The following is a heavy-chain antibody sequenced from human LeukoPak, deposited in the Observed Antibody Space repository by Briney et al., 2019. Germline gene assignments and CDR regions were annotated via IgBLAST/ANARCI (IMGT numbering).Heavy chain of an antibody. CDR3: ARESYGGYQFDI. V-gene: IGHV1-69*05. CDR2: IIPIFGTA. CDR1: GGTFSSYA. J-gene: IGHJ3*02. D-gene: IGHD4-23*01. Sequence: SVKVSCKASGGTFSSYAISWVRQAPGQGLEWMGGIIPIFGTANYAQKFQGRVTITRDTSASTAHMELSSLRSEDTALYYCARESYGGYQFDIWGQGTVVTVSS.